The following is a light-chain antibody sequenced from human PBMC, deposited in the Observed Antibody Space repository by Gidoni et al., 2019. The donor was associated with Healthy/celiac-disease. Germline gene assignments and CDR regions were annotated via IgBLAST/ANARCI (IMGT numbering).Light chain of an antibody. V-gene: IGKV1-39*01. CDR3: QQSYSTPWT. CDR1: QSISSY. J-gene: IGKJ1*01. Sequence: IQMTHSPSSLSASVGDRVTITCRASQSISSYLNWYQQKPGKAPKLLIYAASSLQSGVPSRFSGSGSGTDFTLTISSLQPEDFATYYCQQSYSTPWTFXQXTKVEIK. CDR2: AAS.